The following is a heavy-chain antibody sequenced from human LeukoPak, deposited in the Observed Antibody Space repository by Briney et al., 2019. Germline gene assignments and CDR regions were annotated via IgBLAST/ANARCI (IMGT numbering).Heavy chain of an antibody. J-gene: IGHJ4*02. CDR1: GGSISSSNW. CDR2: IHYSGTT. CDR3: ARGPTYQPIDS. Sequence: SETLSLTCAVSGGSISSSNWWSWVRQPPGKGLDWIASIHYSGTTYYNPSLKSRVTISVDTSKNHFSLKLSSVTAADTAVYYCARGPTYQPIDSWGQGTLVTVSS. D-gene: IGHD2-2*01. V-gene: IGHV4-39*02.